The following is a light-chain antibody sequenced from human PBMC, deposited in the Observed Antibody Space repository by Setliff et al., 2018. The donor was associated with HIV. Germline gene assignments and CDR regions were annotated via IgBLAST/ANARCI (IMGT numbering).Light chain of an antibody. CDR3: CSYAGSITKVV. Sequence: QSVLTQPPSVSGAPGQRVTISCTGSSSNIGAGYDVHWYQQLPGTAPKLLIYGNTNRPSGVPDRFSGSKSGNTASLTISGLQAEDEADYYCCSYAGSITKVVFGGGTKVTVL. CDR1: SSNIGAGYD. J-gene: IGLJ2*01. V-gene: IGLV1-40*01. CDR2: GNT.